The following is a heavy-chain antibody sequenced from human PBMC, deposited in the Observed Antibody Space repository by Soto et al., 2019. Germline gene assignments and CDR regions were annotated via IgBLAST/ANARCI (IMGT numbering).Heavy chain of an antibody. J-gene: IGHJ3*02. D-gene: IGHD3-22*01. CDR2: INRDGSTT. CDR1: GFTFSSCW. Sequence: GGSLRLSCAASGFTFSSCWMNWVRQAPGEGLVWVARINRDGSTTTYADSVKGRFTISRDNAKNTLYLQMNSLRAEDTAVYYCARDTYYYDSSGYYPALDAFDIWGQGTMVTVS. V-gene: IGHV3-74*03. CDR3: ARDTYYYDSSGYYPALDAFDI.